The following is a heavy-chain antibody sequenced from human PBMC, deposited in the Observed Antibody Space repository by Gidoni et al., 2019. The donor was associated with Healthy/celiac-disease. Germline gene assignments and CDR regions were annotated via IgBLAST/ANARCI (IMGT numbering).Heavy chain of an antibody. V-gene: IGHV1-69*01. CDR3: ARDCSSTSCYEYYYYGMDV. CDR2: VIPIFGTA. J-gene: IGHJ6*02. CDR1: GGTFCSYA. D-gene: IGHD2-2*01. Sequence: VQLVQSGAGVKKPGSSVKVSCKASGGTFCSYAISWVRQAPGQGLEWMGGVIPIFGTADNAQKFQGRVTITADESTSTAYMELSSLRSEDTAVYYCARDCSSTSCYEYYYYGMDVWGQGTTVTVSS.